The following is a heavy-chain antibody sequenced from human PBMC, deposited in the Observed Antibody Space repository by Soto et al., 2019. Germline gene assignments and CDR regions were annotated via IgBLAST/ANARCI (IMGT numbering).Heavy chain of an antibody. CDR2: IYWDADK. D-gene: IGHD2-21*02. Sequence: QITLKESGPTLVRPAQTLTLTCAFSGFSLTTYDMCVAWIRQPPGTALEWLALIYWDADKRYSPSLTDRLAVSKDTSRNQVVLTITHLDTGDTATYFCSHAGDYDLVTFDHWGPGILVTVSS. CDR1: GFSLTTYDMC. J-gene: IGHJ4*02. CDR3: SHAGDYDLVTFDH. V-gene: IGHV2-5*02.